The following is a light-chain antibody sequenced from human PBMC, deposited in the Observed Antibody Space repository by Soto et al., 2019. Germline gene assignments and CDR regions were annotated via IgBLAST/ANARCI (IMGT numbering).Light chain of an antibody. Sequence: DIQLTQSPSSLAASVGDRFTITCRTSQTINSYLNWYQQKPGQAPNLLIYTASSLQRGVPARFGGSGSGTDFTLTISSLQIEDFATYYCQQSHSMPWTFGQGTKV. CDR3: QQSHSMPWT. J-gene: IGKJ1*01. V-gene: IGKV1-39*01. CDR2: TAS. CDR1: QTINSY.